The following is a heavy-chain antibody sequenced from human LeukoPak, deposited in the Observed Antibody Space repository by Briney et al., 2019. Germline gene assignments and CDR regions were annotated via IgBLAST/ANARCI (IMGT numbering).Heavy chain of an antibody. CDR2: MYTSGST. J-gene: IGHJ3*02. Sequence: PSETLSLTCTVSGGSISSGGYYWSWIRQPGGKGLEWIGPMYTSGSTYYNPSLKSRVTISVDTSKNQFSLRLSSVTAADTAVYYCARDRGSIAVAYAFDIWGQGTMVTVSS. D-gene: IGHD2-2*01. V-gene: IGHV4-61*02. CDR1: GGSISSGGYY. CDR3: ARDRGSIAVAYAFDI.